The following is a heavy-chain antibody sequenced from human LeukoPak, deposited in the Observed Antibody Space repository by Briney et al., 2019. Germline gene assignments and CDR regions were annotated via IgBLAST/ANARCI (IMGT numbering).Heavy chain of an antibody. Sequence: SETLSLTCTVSGGSITSGSYYWSWIRQPAGKGPEWIGRIYPSGGPDYNLSLKSRVTISVDTSKNQFSLKLSPVTAADTAVYYCAGGDAYRRTDFDYWGQGTLVTVSS. V-gene: IGHV4-61*02. CDR1: GGSITSGSYY. D-gene: IGHD5-24*01. J-gene: IGHJ4*02. CDR3: AGGDAYRRTDFDY. CDR2: IYPSGGP.